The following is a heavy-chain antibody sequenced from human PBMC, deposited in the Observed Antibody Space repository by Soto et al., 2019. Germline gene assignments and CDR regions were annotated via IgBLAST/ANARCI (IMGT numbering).Heavy chain of an antibody. V-gene: IGHV4-39*01. CDR3: ATIIIPGTRHTDFDP. Sequence: TLPLTCSVSAGSIGSVENYWAWIRQAPGKGLEGIGCVYYVGSSFYNLSLKSRVTMSIDMTMNQFYLNLNSVTATDTAVYYCATIIIPGTRHTDFDPRAQG. CDR1: AGSIGSVENY. J-gene: IGHJ5*02. CDR2: VYYVGSS.